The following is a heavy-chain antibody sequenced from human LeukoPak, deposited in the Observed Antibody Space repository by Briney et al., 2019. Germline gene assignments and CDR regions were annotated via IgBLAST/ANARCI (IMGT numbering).Heavy chain of an antibody. D-gene: IGHD3-16*01. V-gene: IGHV3-74*01. CDR2: IVGDGTSA. CDR1: GFSFSSYW. CDR3: VRGGDDPDH. Sequence: GGSLRLSCVASGFSFSSYWMHWVRQAPGKGLVWVARIVGDGTSATYADSVKGRFTISRGNGKDTLYLQMNSLRVEDAALYYCVRGGDDPDHWGQGTLVTVSS. J-gene: IGHJ4*02.